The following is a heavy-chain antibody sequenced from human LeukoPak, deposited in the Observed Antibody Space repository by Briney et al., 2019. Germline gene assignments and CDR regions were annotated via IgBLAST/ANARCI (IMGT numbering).Heavy chain of an antibody. V-gene: IGHV3-48*01. CDR1: GFTFSTYT. CDR2: IDTSISTL. Sequence: GGSLRLSCAASGFTFSTYTMNWVRQAPGKGLEWISFIDTSISTLYYADSVKGRFTISRDNAKNSLYLQMNSLRAEDTAVYYCQRKGFDYWGQGTLVTVSS. CDR3: QRKGFDY. J-gene: IGHJ4*02.